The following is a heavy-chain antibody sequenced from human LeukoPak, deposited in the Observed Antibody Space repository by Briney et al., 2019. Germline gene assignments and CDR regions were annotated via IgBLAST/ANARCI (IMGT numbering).Heavy chain of an antibody. Sequence: SETLSLTCTVSGGSISSYYWSWIRQPPGKGLEWIGEINHSGSTNYNPSLKSRVTISVDTSKNQFSLKLSSVTAADTAVYYCARGRCGGDCYPDNWFDPWGQGTLVTVSS. CDR3: ARGRCGGDCYPDNWFDP. J-gene: IGHJ5*02. CDR2: INHSGST. V-gene: IGHV4-34*01. D-gene: IGHD2-21*02. CDR1: GGSISSYY.